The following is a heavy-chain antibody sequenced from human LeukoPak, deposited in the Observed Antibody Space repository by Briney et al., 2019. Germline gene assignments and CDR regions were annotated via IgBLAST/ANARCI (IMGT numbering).Heavy chain of an antibody. J-gene: IGHJ4*02. CDR2: IYYSGST. Sequence: SETLSLTCTVSGGSISSSSYYWGWIRQPPGKGLEWIGSIYYSGSTYYNPSLKSRVTISVDTSKNQLSLKLSSVTAADTAVYYCARVDIVATIFDYWGQGTLVTVSS. D-gene: IGHD5-12*01. CDR3: ARVDIVATIFDY. V-gene: IGHV4-39*01. CDR1: GGSISSSSYY.